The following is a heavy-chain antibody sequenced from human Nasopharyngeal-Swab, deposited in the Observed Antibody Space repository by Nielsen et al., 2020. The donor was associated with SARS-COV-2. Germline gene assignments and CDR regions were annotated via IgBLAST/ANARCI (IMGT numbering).Heavy chain of an antibody. V-gene: IGHV3-73*01. CDR3: TRGPPYTDTYWDAFDI. D-gene: IGHD2-8*02. J-gene: IGHJ3*02. Sequence: VRQMPGKGLEWVGRIRSKANSYATAYAASVKGRFTISRDDSENTAYLQMNSLKTEDTAVYYCTRGPPYTDTYWDAFDIWGQGTMVTVSS. CDR2: IRSKANSYAT.